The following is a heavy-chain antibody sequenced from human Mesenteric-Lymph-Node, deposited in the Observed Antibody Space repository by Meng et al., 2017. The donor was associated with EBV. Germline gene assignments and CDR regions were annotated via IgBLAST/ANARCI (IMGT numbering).Heavy chain of an antibody. CDR2: IYYDGIT. CDR1: GGSVSRGGYY. J-gene: IGHJ4*02. CDR3: ARGFGSGYDLAFES. Sequence: QLQLQESGSGLVKPSXXLSLTCAVSGGSVSRGGYYWSWVRQPPGKGLEWVGYIYYDGITYYNPSLKSRVSISIDTSKNQFSLNLSSVTAADTAVYYCARGFGSGYDLAFESWGQGTLVTVAS. D-gene: IGHD5-12*01. V-gene: IGHV4-30-4*01.